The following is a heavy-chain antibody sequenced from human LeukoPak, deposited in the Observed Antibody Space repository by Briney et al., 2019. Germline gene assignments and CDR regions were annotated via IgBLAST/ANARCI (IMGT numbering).Heavy chain of an antibody. V-gene: IGHV3-23*01. CDR1: GFTFSSNA. Sequence: SGGSLRLSCAASGFTFSSNATSWVRQAPGKGLEWVSAISGSGGSTYYADSVKGRFTISRDNSKNTLYLQMNSLRAEDTAVYYCAKQNSSSSERFDYWGQGTLVTVSS. CDR3: AKQNSSSSERFDY. J-gene: IGHJ4*02. CDR2: ISGSGGST. D-gene: IGHD6-13*01.